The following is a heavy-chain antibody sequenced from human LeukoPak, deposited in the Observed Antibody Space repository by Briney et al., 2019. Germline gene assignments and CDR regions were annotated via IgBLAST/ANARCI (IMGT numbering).Heavy chain of an antibody. J-gene: IGHJ6*03. CDR3: AKNPPKIYYYGSGSYYYYMDV. D-gene: IGHD3-10*01. CDR1: GFTFSSYG. V-gene: IGHV3-23*01. Sequence: GGSLRLSCAASGFTFSSYGMSWVRQAPGKGLEWVSAISGSGGSTYYADSVKGRFTISRDNSKDTLYLQMNSLRAEDTAVYYCAKNPPKIYYYGSGSYYYYMDVWGKGATVTASS. CDR2: ISGSGGST.